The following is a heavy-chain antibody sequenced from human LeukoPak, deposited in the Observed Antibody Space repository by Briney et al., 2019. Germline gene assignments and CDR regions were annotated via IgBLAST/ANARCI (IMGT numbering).Heavy chain of an antibody. CDR1: GGSFSGYY. Sequence: SETLSLTCAVSGGSFSGYYWTWIRQPPGKGLEWIGEINHQGRANYNPSLESRLTISVDTSKSQFSLKLTSVTAADTAVYYCARDARTYYYDSSGYYYPFWGQGTMVTVSS. J-gene: IGHJ3*01. D-gene: IGHD3-22*01. CDR3: ARDARTYYYDSSGYYYPF. V-gene: IGHV4-34*01. CDR2: INHQGRA.